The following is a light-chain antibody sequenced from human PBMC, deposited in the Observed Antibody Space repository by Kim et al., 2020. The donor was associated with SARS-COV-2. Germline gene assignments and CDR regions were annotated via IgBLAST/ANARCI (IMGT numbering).Light chain of an antibody. V-gene: IGLV3-1*01. CDR3: QTWGTSVV. CDR1: RLGEKF. J-gene: IGLJ2*01. Sequence: VSVSPGQTASIPCSVYRLGEKFASWYQQMPGQSPILVIYQDTQRAPGIPERFSGSNSGDTATLTIAGTQAMDEAHYYCQTWGTSVVFGGGTQLTVL. CDR2: QDT.